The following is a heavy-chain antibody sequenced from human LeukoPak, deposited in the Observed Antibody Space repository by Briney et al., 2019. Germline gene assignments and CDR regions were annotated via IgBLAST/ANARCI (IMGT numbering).Heavy chain of an antibody. CDR1: GFTFSSFE. V-gene: IGHV3-74*01. D-gene: IGHD5-12*01. CDR3: ARGLGGYGGYAFDY. CDR2: IKGDGSDP. Sequence: TGGSLRLSCAASGFTFSSFEMNWVRQAPGKGLVWVSRIKGDGSDPSYADSVKGRFTISRDNAKNTLYLQMNSLRAEDTAVYYCARGLGGYGGYAFDYWGQGTLVTVSS. J-gene: IGHJ4*02.